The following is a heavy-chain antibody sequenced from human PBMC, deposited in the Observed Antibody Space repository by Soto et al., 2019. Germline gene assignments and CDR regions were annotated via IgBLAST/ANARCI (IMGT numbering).Heavy chain of an antibody. D-gene: IGHD5-12*01. CDR2: ISGSGGST. Sequence: GGSLRLSCAASGFTFSSYPMSWVRQAPGKGLEWVSAISGSGGSTYYADSVKGRFSISRDNSKNTLYLQMNSLRAEDTAVYYCAKELATVFNYYYYGMDVWGQGTTVTVSS. J-gene: IGHJ6*02. CDR1: GFTFSSYP. V-gene: IGHV3-23*01. CDR3: AKELATVFNYYYYGMDV.